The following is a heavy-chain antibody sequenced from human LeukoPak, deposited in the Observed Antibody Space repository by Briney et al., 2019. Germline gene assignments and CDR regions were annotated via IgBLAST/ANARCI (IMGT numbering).Heavy chain of an antibody. CDR1: GFTFSSYG. J-gene: IGHJ4*02. CDR2: IRYDGSNK. D-gene: IGHD3-10*01. V-gene: IGHV3-30*02. CDR3: AKEDMVRGVYDY. Sequence: GRSLRLSCAASGFTFSSYGMHWVRQAPGKGLEWVAFIRYDGSNKYYADSVKGRFTISRDNSKNTLYLQMNSLRAEDTAVYYCAKEDMVRGVYDYWGQGTLVTVSS.